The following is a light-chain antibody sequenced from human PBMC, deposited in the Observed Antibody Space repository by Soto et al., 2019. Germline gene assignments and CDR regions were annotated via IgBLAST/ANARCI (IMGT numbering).Light chain of an antibody. Sequence: QSALTQPASVSGSPGQSITISCTGTNSDVGGFNYVSWYQHHPGKAPKLIIYEVSNRPSGVSSRFSGSKSDNTASLTISGLQAEYEADYYCTSYESPSTFYVFGTGTKVTVL. J-gene: IGLJ1*01. CDR3: TSYESPSTFYV. CDR1: NSDVGGFNY. V-gene: IGLV2-14*01. CDR2: EVS.